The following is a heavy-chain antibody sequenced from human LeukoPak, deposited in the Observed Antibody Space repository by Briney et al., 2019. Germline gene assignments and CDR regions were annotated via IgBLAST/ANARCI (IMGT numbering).Heavy chain of an antibody. V-gene: IGHV4-34*01. CDR2: INHSGST. CDR1: GGSFSGYY. Sequence: SETLSLACAVYGGSFSGYYWSRIRQPPGKGLEWIGEINHSGSTNYNPSLKSRVTISVDTSKNQFSLKLSSVTAADTAVYYCARVRGYSSSWYVNFYYYGMDVWGQGTTVTVSS. D-gene: IGHD6-13*01. J-gene: IGHJ6*02. CDR3: ARVRGYSSSWYVNFYYYGMDV.